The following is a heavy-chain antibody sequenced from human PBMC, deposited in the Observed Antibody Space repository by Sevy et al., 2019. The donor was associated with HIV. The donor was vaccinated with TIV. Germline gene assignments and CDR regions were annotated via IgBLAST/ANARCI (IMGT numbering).Heavy chain of an antibody. D-gene: IGHD3-22*01. CDR2: FDPEDGET. V-gene: IGHV1-24*01. Sequence: ASVKVSCKVSGYTLNKLSMHWVRQAPGKGLEWMGSFDPEDGETFYAQKFQGRVTMTEDTSTDTAYMELSSLRSEDTAVYYCAATKDYYEGSGPPFDYWGQGTLVTVSS. CDR1: GYTLNKLS. J-gene: IGHJ4*02. CDR3: AATKDYYEGSGPPFDY.